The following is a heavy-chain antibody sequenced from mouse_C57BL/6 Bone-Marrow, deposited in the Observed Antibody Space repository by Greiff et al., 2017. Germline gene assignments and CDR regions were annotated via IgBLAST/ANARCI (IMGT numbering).Heavy chain of an antibody. CDR3: ARDLLWLRRRDY. V-gene: IGHV1-55*01. CDR2: IYPGSGST. D-gene: IGHD2-9*01. J-gene: IGHJ2*01. Sequence: QVQLQQPGAELVKPGASVKMSCKASGYTFTSYWITWVKQRPGQGLAWIGDIYPGSGSTNYNEKFKSKATLTVDTSSSTAYMQLSSLTSEDSAVYYCARDLLWLRRRDYWGQGTTLTVSS. CDR1: GYTFTSYW.